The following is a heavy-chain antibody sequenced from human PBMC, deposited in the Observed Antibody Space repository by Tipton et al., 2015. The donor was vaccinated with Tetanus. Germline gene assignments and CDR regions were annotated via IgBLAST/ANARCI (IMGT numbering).Heavy chain of an antibody. Sequence: QVQLVQSGAEVKKPGASVKVSCKASGYTFTRYGISWMRQAPGQGLEWMGWISPYNGQTNYVQRFQGRVTMTTDTSTGTASMELRRLTSDDTAVYYCARDYYSSGIYYHEHWGQGTLVTVSS. CDR2: ISPYNGQT. D-gene: IGHD3-10*01. CDR1: GYTFTRYG. CDR3: ARDYYSSGIYYHEH. V-gene: IGHV1-18*01. J-gene: IGHJ4*02.